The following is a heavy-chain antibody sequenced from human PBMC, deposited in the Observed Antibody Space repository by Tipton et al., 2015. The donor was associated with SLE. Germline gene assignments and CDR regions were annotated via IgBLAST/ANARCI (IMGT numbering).Heavy chain of an antibody. Sequence: TLSLTCTVSGGSISGYYWGWVRQPPGKGLECIGEIYHSGSTNYNPSLKSRVTISVDKSKNQFSLELSSVTAADTAVYYCARKTTVITPGAFDIWGQGTMVTVPS. J-gene: IGHJ3*02. CDR3: ARKTTVITPGAFDI. CDR1: GGSISGYY. D-gene: IGHD4-23*01. V-gene: IGHV4-34*01. CDR2: IYHSGST.